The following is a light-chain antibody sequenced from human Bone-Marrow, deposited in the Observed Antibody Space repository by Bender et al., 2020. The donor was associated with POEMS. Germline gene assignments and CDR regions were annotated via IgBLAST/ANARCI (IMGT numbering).Light chain of an antibody. CDR3: SSYTSSSTLVV. CDR2: EAG. V-gene: IGLV2-14*02. Sequence: QSVLTQPASVSGSPGQSITISCTGTDSNIGSYTLVSWYQQHPGKAPKLIIYEAGKRPSGISHRFSGSKSGNTASLTISGLQAEDEADYYCSSYTSSSTLVVFGGGTKLTVL. CDR1: DSNIGSYTL. J-gene: IGLJ2*01.